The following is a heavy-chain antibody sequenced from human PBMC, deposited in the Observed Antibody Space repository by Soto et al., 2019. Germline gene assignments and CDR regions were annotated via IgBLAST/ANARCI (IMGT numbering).Heavy chain of an antibody. V-gene: IGHV3-23*01. Sequence: GSSLRLSCAASGFKLSNYAMSCVRQAPGKGLEWVSLISATGGGTYYADSVKGRFTISRDNSHNTLYLQLHSLTAEDTAVYYCAKDRRAGGNSAFYFDFWGQGAQVTVS. CDR2: ISATGGGT. CDR3: AKDRRAGGNSAFYFDF. D-gene: IGHD3-16*01. J-gene: IGHJ4*02. CDR1: GFKLSNYA.